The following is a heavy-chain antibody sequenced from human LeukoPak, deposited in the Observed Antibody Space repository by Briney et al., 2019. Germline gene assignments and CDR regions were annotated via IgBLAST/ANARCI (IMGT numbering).Heavy chain of an antibody. J-gene: IGHJ6*03. CDR2: ISYDGSNK. V-gene: IGHV3-30*04. Sequence: GGSLRLSCAAAGFTFSSYAMSWDRQAPGKGLEWVAVISYDGSNKFYADSVKGRFTISRDNSKNTLHLQMNSLRAEDTAVYYSARSLATSYYYLDVSGKGTTVTVSS. D-gene: IGHD5-12*01. CDR3: ARSLATSYYYLDV. CDR1: GFTFSSYA.